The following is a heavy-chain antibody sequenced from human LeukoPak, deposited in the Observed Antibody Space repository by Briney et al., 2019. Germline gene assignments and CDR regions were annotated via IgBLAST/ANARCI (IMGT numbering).Heavy chain of an antibody. J-gene: IGHJ2*01. CDR1: GGSISSYY. D-gene: IGHD3-22*01. V-gene: IGHV4-59*08. Sequence: PSETLSLTCTVSGGSISSYYWSWIRQPPGKGLEWIGYIYYSGSTNYNPSLKSRVTISVDTSKNQFSLKLSSVTAADTAVYYCARYRGQWFTYVAGYFDLWGRGTLVTVSS. CDR2: IYYSGST. CDR3: ARYRGQWFTYVAGYFDL.